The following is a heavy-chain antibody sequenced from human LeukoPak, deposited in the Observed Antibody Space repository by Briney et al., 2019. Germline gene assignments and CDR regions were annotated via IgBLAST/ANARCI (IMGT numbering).Heavy chain of an antibody. CDR2: ISYDGTNK. D-gene: IGHD3-22*01. CDR3: ARGPPTDSSGYSYYYYYYMDV. V-gene: IGHV3-30-3*01. J-gene: IGHJ6*03. CDR1: GFTFSSYA. Sequence: GGSLRLSCAASGFTFSSYAMHWVRQAPGKGLEWVAVISYDGTNKYYADSVKGRFTISRDNAKNSLYLQMNSLRAEDTAVYYCARGPPTDSSGYSYYYYYYMDVWGKGTTVTVSS.